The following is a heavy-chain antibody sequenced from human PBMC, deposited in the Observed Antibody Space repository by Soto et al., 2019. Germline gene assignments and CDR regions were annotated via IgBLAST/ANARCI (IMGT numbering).Heavy chain of an antibody. D-gene: IGHD3-10*02. CDR3: AGNLVRGVYYYGMVV. CDR2: INHSGST. J-gene: IGHJ6*02. Sequence: QVQLQQWGAGLLKPSETLSLTCAVYGGSFSGYYWSWIRQPPGKGLEWIGEINHSGSTNYNPSLNSRVPIAVDTSKNQFSLQLSAVTAADTAVYYCAGNLVRGVYYYGMVVWGQGTTVAVSS. CDR1: GGSFSGYY. V-gene: IGHV4-34*01.